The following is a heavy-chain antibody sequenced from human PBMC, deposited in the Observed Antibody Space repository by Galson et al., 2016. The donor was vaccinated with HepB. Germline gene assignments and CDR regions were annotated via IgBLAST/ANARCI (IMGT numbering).Heavy chain of an antibody. J-gene: IGHJ6*02. CDR2: ISGYSGDT. D-gene: IGHD4-11*01. Sequence: SVKVSCKASGYNFTNYGITWVRQAPGLGLEWMGWISGYSGDTNYAQKLQGRVTMITDASTSTAYMELRSLRSDDTAMGYCVRDTRVDSSNPDYYYYGMDVWGQGTTVTVSS. V-gene: IGHV1-18*01. CDR1: GYNFTNYG. CDR3: VRDTRVDSSNPDYYYYGMDV.